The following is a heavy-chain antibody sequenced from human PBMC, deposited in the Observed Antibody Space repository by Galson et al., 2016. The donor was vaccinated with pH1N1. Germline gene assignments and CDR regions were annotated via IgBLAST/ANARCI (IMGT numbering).Heavy chain of an antibody. CDR2: ISNNGGTT. J-gene: IGHJ6*02. CDR1: GFSFSSYA. CDR3: ARSFAVGARSYYAMDV. Sequence: SLRLSCAASGFSFSSYAMHWVRQAPGKGLEYVSAISNNGGTTYYADSVKGRFTISRDNSKNTLHLQMGSLRAEDMAVYYCARSFAVGARSYYAMDVWGQGTTVSVSS. V-gene: IGHV3-64*02. D-gene: IGHD1-26*01.